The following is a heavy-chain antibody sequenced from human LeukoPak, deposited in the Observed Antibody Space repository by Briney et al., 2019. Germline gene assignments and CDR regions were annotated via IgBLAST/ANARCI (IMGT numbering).Heavy chain of an antibody. CDR2: IYYSGST. D-gene: IGHD6-13*01. J-gene: IGHJ4*02. V-gene: IGHV4-59*01. CDR3: ARLSYSSSWHAALDY. CDR1: GGSISSYY. Sequence: PSETLSLTCTVSGGSISSYYWRWIRQPPGKGLEWIGYIYYSGSTNYNPSLKSRVTISVDTSKNQFSLKLSSVTAADTALYYCARLSYSSSWHAALDYWGQGTLVTVSS.